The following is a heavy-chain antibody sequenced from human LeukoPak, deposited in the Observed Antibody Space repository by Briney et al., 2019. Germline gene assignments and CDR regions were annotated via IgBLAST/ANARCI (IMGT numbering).Heavy chain of an antibody. D-gene: IGHD3-22*01. CDR3: ARRYDSSGYYYGSFS. Sequence: SETLSLTCTVSGGSISSYYWSWIRQPPGKGLEWIGYIYYSGSTNYNPSLKSRVTISVDTSKNQFSLKLSSVTAADTAVYYCARRYDSSGYYYGSFSWGQGTLVTVSS. V-gene: IGHV4-59*12. CDR2: IYYSGST. CDR1: GGSISSYY. J-gene: IGHJ4*02.